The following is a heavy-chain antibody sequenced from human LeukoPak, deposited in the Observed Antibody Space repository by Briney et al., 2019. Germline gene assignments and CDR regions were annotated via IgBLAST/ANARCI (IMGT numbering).Heavy chain of an antibody. D-gene: IGHD6-6*01. CDR2: ISSSGGST. V-gene: IGHV3-23*01. CDR1: GFTFSSYA. J-gene: IGHJ4*02. Sequence: GGSLRLSCAASGFTFSSYAMSWVRQAPGKGLEWVSAISSSGGSTYYADSVKGRFTISRDNSKNTLYLQMNSLRAEDTAVYYCAKVGTYSSYGEYFDYWGQGTLVTVSS. CDR3: AKVGTYSSYGEYFDY.